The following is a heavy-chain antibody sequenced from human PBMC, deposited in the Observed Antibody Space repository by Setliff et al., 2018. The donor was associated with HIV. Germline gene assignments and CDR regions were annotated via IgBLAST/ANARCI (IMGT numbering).Heavy chain of an antibody. CDR3: ARLSVRRDYPYGMDV. D-gene: IGHD3-10*01. CDR2: IYQSGST. Sequence: PSETLSLTCAVSGYSISIGYYWGWIRQPPGKGLEWIGNIYQSGSTYYNPSLKSRVTISVDTSNNRFSLKLSAVTAADTAVSYCARLSVRRDYPYGMDVWGQGTTVTVSS. J-gene: IGHJ6*02. V-gene: IGHV4-38-2*01. CDR1: GYSISIGYY.